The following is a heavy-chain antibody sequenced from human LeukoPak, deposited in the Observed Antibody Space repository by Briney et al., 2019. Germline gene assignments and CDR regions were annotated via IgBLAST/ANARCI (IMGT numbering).Heavy chain of an antibody. CDR3: VRDPYEAY. CDR2: IWYDGSNK. CDR1: GFTFSSYG. V-gene: IGHV3-33*08. J-gene: IGHJ4*02. Sequence: PGGSLRLSCAASGFTFSSYGMQWVRQAPGKGLEWVAVIWYDGSNKFYADSVKGRFTISRDNFKNTVFLQMSSLRAEDTAMYYCVRDPYEAYWGQGTLVTVSS. D-gene: IGHD5-12*01.